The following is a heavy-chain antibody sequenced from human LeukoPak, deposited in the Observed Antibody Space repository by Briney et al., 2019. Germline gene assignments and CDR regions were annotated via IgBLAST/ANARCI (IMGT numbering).Heavy chain of an antibody. Sequence: GGSLRLSCAASGFTFSSYAMSWARQAPGKGLEWVSAISNSGDSTYNADSVKDRFTISRDNSKNTLYLQMNSLRAEDTAVYYCAKDFISTYWGQGTLVTVSS. V-gene: IGHV3-23*01. D-gene: IGHD2/OR15-2a*01. CDR3: AKDFISTY. J-gene: IGHJ4*02. CDR1: GFTFSSYA. CDR2: ISNSGDST.